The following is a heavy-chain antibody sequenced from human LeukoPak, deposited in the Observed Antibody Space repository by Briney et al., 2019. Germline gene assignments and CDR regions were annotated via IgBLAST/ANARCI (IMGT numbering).Heavy chain of an antibody. Sequence: ASVKVSCKASGYTFTSYDINWVRQATGQGLEWMGWMNPNSGNTAYAQKFQGRVTITRNTSINTAYMELSSLRSEDTAVYYCARGQGDDQGIYMDVWGKGTTVTVSS. CDR3: ARGQGDDQGIYMDV. V-gene: IGHV1-8*03. D-gene: IGHD3-16*01. J-gene: IGHJ6*03. CDR1: GYTFTSYD. CDR2: MNPNSGNT.